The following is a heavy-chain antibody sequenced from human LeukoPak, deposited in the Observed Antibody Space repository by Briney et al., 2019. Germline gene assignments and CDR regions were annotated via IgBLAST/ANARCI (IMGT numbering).Heavy chain of an antibody. D-gene: IGHD6-19*01. Sequence: SETLSLTCTVSGGSMTNYYWSWIRQPAGKGLERIGRIFSSGNINYNPSLKSRVTMSIDTSKNQFSLKLNSVTAADTAVYYCAKMGSGWYSGNYWGQGTLVTVSS. J-gene: IGHJ4*02. CDR2: IFSSGNI. V-gene: IGHV4-4*07. CDR3: AKMGSGWYSGNY. CDR1: GGSMTNYY.